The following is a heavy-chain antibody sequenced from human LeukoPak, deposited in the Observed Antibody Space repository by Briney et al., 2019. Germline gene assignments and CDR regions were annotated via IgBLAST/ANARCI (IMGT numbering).Heavy chain of an antibody. V-gene: IGHV1-69*05. CDR1: RDTFNDYA. CDR3: ARGKQLWNFDS. Sequence: GSAVKVSCKASRDTFNDYAITWVRQAPGQGPKWMGGTFPMFGTSTYAQKFQGRITITTDESTTTAYMELTSLTSEDTAVYYCARGKQLWNFDSWGQGTLVTVSS. CDR2: TFPMFGTS. J-gene: IGHJ4*02. D-gene: IGHD5-18*01.